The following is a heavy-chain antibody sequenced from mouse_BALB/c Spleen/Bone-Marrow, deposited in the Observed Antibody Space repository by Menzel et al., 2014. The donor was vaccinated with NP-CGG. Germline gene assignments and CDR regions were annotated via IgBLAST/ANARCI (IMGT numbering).Heavy chain of an antibody. J-gene: IGHJ4*01. D-gene: IGHD2-14*01. CDR3: TRPRYPFYVMDS. V-gene: IGHV5-12-2*01. CDR2: ITDDGGST. Sequence: EVQLVESGGGLVQPGGSLKLSCVVSGIIFRSNTMSWVRQTPEKRLEWVAYITDDGGSTYYPDIVKGRFTISRDNAKNTLYLQMSSLKSEDTAMYYCTRPRYPFYVMDSWGPGTSVTVSS. CDR1: GIIFRSNT.